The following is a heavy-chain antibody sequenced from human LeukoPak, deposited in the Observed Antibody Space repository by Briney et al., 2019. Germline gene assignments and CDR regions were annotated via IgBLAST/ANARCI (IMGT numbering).Heavy chain of an antibody. Sequence: SQTLSLTCTVSGGSISSGSYYWSWIRQPAGKGLEWIGRIYTSGSTNYNPSLKSRVTISVDTSKNQFSLKLTSVTAADTAVYYCAGHCSGGSCYPGAGYYMDVWGKGTTVTVSS. CDR1: GGSISSGSYY. V-gene: IGHV4-61*02. D-gene: IGHD2-15*01. J-gene: IGHJ6*03. CDR2: IYTSGST. CDR3: AGHCSGGSCYPGAGYYMDV.